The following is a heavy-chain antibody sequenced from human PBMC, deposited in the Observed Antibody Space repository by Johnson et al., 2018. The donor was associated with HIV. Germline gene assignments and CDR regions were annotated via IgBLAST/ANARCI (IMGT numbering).Heavy chain of an antibody. V-gene: IGHV3-30-3*01. CDR2: ISYDGSNK. CDR1: GFTFSSYA. J-gene: IGHJ3*02. Sequence: QMLLVESGGGVVQPGRSLRLSCAASGFTFSSYAMHWVRQAPAKGQEWVAVISYDGSNKYYANSVKGRITISRDNYTKTLYLQMNSLRAEDTAVYYGSRVQRSSGLNDQTDAFDIWGQGTMVTVSS. D-gene: IGHD6-19*01. CDR3: SRVQRSSGLNDQTDAFDI.